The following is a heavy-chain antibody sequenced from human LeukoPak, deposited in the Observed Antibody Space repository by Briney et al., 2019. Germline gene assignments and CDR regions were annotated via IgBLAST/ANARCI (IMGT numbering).Heavy chain of an antibody. Sequence: GGSLRLSCAASGFTFSSYAMSWVRQAPGKGLGWVSAISGSGGSTYYADSVKGRFTISRDNSKNTLYLQMNSLRAEDTAVYYCAKGSSGWYGGYYYGMDVWGQGTTVTVSS. CDR1: GFTFSSYA. V-gene: IGHV3-23*01. J-gene: IGHJ6*02. D-gene: IGHD6-19*01. CDR3: AKGSSGWYGGYYYGMDV. CDR2: ISGSGGST.